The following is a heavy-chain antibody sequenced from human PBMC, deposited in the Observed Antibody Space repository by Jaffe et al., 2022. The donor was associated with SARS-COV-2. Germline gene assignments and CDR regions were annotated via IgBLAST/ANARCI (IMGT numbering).Heavy chain of an antibody. D-gene: IGHD2-15*01. V-gene: IGHV3-30-3*01. Sequence: QVQLVESGGGVVQPGRSLRLSCAASGFTLSTYAMHWVRQAPGKGLEWVALISYDGSNKYYADSVKGRFTISRDNSKNTLYLQMNSLRAEDTAVYYCVRGGSGSYYYYHAMDVWGQGTMVTVSS. J-gene: IGHJ6*02. CDR3: VRGGSGSYYYYHAMDV. CDR1: GFTLSTYA. CDR2: ISYDGSNK.